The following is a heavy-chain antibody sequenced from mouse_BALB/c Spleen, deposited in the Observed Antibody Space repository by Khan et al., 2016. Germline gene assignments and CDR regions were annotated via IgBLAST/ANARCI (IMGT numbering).Heavy chain of an antibody. Sequence: QVQLKQSGAELAKPGASVKMSCKASGYTFTRFWMHWVKQRPGQGLEWIGYINPGSNYTDHNQNFKDTATLTADKSSSTAYMLLSSLTSEDSAVDSCARWGYGHYLYQAVDYWSRGISVTVSS. V-gene: IGHV1-7*01. J-gene: IGHJ4*01. D-gene: IGHD1-2*01. CDR3: ARWGYGHYLYQAVDY. CDR2: INPGSNYT. CDR1: GYTFTRFW.